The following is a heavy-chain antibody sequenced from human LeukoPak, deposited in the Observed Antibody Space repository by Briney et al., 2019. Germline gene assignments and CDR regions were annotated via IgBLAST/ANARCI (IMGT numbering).Heavy chain of an antibody. CDR2: ISSSGSTI. CDR3: AELGITMIGGV. J-gene: IGHJ6*04. D-gene: IGHD3-10*02. Sequence: PGGSLRLSCSASGFTFSSYEMNWVPQAPGKGLEWVSYISSSGSTIYYADSVKGRFTISRDNAKNSLYPQMNSLRAEDTAVYYCAELGITMIGGVWGKGTTVTISS. V-gene: IGHV3-48*03. CDR1: GFTFSSYE.